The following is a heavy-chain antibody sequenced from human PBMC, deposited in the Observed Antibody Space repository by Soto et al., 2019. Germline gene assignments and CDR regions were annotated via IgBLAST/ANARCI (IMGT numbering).Heavy chain of an antibody. CDR1: GGTFSSYR. Sequence: VASVKVSCKASGGTFSSYRINWVRQAPGQGLEWVGGIVPIYQTADYAQKFQGRVTITADESARTSYMELRSLKSQDTAVYYCVRDSGAKLSSSWGQGTLVTVSS. J-gene: IGHJ4*02. CDR2: IVPIYQTA. CDR3: VRDSGAKLSSS. D-gene: IGHD6-13*01. V-gene: IGHV1-69*13.